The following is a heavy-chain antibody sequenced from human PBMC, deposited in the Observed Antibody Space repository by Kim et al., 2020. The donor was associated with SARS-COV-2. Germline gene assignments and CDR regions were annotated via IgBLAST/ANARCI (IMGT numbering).Heavy chain of an antibody. J-gene: IGHJ4*02. CDR1: GFTFSSYG. V-gene: IGHV3-33*06. Sequence: WGSLRLSCAASGFTFSSYGMHWVRQAPGKGLEWVAVIWYDGSNKYYADSVKGRFTISRDNSKNTLYLQMNSLRAEDTAAYYCAKEASGAYIDYWGQGTLV. CDR3: AKEASGAYIDY. D-gene: IGHD3-16*01. CDR2: IWYDGSNK.